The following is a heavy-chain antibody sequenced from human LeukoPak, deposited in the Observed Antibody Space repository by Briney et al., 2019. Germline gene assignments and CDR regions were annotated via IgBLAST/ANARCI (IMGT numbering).Heavy chain of an antibody. V-gene: IGHV4-39*01. J-gene: IGHJ5*02. CDR2: IYYSGST. CDR1: GGSISSSSYY. D-gene: IGHD4-23*01. Sequence: PSETLSLTCTVSGGSISSSSYYWGWIRQPPGKGLEWIGSIYYSGSTYYNPSLKGRVTISVDTSKNQFSLKLSSVTAADTAVYYCARHPLMVTWFDPWGQGTLVTVSS. CDR3: ARHPLMVTWFDP.